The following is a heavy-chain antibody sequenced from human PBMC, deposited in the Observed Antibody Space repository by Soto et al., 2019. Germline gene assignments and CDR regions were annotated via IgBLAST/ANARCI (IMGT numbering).Heavy chain of an antibody. CDR1: GDSISSGGYF. Sequence: QVQLQESGPGLVKPSQTLSLTCNVSGDSISSGGYFWNWIRHHPGKGLEWIGYIFYSGTTFYNPSLKSRLSISVDTSNNQFSLNLSSVSAADTAVYFCATGRLRWRYFDYWGQGALVTVSS. J-gene: IGHJ4*02. D-gene: IGHD4-17*01. CDR2: IFYSGTT. V-gene: IGHV4-31*03. CDR3: ATGRLRWRYFDY.